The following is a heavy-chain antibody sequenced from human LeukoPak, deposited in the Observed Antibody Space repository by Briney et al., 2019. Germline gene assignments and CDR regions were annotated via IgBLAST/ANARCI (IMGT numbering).Heavy chain of an antibody. CDR2: IGGSGDKT. Sequence: GGSLRLSCAASGFTFSSYSMNWVRQAPGKGLEWVSTIGGSGDKTFYADSVKGRFTISRDNSKNTLYLQMNSLRAEDTAVYYCAKSGANWNDGEDAFDIWGQGTMVTVSS. D-gene: IGHD1-1*01. V-gene: IGHV3-23*01. CDR1: GFTFSSYS. J-gene: IGHJ3*02. CDR3: AKSGANWNDGEDAFDI.